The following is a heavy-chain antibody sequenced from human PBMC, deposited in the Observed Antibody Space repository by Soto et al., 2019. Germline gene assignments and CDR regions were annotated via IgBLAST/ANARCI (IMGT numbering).Heavy chain of an antibody. CDR2: ISGSGTTI. J-gene: IGHJ4*02. CDR1: GFIFSDYY. V-gene: IGHV3-11*01. CDR3: ARVFWSGYGCFDY. D-gene: IGHD3-3*01. Sequence: PGGSLRLSYAASGFIFSDYYMNWIRQAPGKGLEWVSYISGSGTTIYYADSVKGRFTISRDNAKNSLYLQMNSLRAEDTAVYYCARVFWSGYGCFDYWGQGTLVTVSS.